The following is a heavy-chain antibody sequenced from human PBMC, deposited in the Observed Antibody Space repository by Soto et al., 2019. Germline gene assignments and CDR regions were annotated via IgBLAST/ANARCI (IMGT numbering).Heavy chain of an antibody. D-gene: IGHD3-10*01. V-gene: IGHV3-30*18. J-gene: IGHJ6*02. CDR1: GFTFSSYG. CDR2: ISYDGSNK. Sequence: GGSLRLSCAASGFTFSSYGMHWVRQAPGKGLEWVAVISYDGSNKYYADSVKGRFTISRDNSKNTLYLQMNSLRAEDTAVYYCAKDLNVLLWFGELQTYYYYGMDVWGQGTTVTVSS. CDR3: AKDLNVLLWFGELQTYYYYGMDV.